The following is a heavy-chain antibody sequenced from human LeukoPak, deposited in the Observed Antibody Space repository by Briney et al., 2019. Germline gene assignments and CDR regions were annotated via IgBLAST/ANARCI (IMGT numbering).Heavy chain of an antibody. V-gene: IGHV3-74*01. CDR2: INSDGSST. Sequence: GGSLRLSCAASGFTFSSYGMSWVRQAPGKGLVWVSRINSDGSSTSYADSVKGRFTISRDNAKNTLYLQMNSLRAEDTAVYYCVLGIVGAHIRDYWGQGTLVTVSS. D-gene: IGHD1-26*01. J-gene: IGHJ4*02. CDR1: GFTFSSYG. CDR3: VLGIVGAHIRDY.